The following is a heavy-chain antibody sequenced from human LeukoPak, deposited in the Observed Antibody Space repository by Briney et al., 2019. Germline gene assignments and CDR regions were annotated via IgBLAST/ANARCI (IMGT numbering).Heavy chain of an antibody. CDR3: ARLLRWAAFDI. Sequence: GGSLRLSCAASGFTFSSYSMNWVRQAPGKGLEWVSSISSSSTYIYSADSVRGRFRISRDNAGSALYLHMNNLRAEDTAVYYCARLLRWAAFDIWGQGRVVTVSS. J-gene: IGHJ3*02. CDR1: GFTFSSYS. CDR2: ISSSSTYI. D-gene: IGHD4-23*01. V-gene: IGHV3-21*01.